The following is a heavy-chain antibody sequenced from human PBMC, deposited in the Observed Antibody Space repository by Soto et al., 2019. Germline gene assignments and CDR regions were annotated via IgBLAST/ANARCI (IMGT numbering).Heavy chain of an antibody. J-gene: IGHJ4*02. CDR3: AKVAPFILGSPF. V-gene: IGHV3-48*03. CDR2: ITGSGVAM. Sequence: HPGGSLRLSCTASGFDFSGSEMNWFRQAPGKVLEWVAYITGSGVAMFHAESLKGRFSISRDNAKNSIFLEMNNFTADDAGVYYCAKVAPFILGSPFWGQGTLVTVSS. D-gene: IGHD2-21*01. CDR1: GFDFSGSE.